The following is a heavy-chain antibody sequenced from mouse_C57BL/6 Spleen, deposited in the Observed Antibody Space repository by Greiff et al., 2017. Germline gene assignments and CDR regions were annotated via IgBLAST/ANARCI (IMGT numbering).Heavy chain of an antibody. V-gene: IGHV1-64*01. J-gene: IGHJ2*01. CDR2: IHPNSGST. CDR3: ARRGNWDEFDY. D-gene: IGHD4-1*01. Sequence: VQLQQPGAELVKPGASVKLSCKASGYTFTSYWMHWVKQRPGQGLEWIGMIHPNSGSTNYNEKSKSKATLTVDKSSSTAYMQLSSLTSEDSAVYYCARRGNWDEFDYWGQGTTLTVSS. CDR1: GYTFTSYW.